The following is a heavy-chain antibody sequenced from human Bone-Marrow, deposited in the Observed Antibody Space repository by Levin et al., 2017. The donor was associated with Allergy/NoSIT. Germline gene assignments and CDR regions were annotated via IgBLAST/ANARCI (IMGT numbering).Heavy chain of an antibody. CDR1: GFTFSTYT. CDR2: ISTTSTYI. V-gene: IGHV3-21*01. D-gene: IGHD3-22*01. Sequence: GESLKISCAASGFTFSTYTFNWVRQAPGKGLEWVSSISTTSTYISYADSVRGRFTVSRDNAQNSLYLQMSSLRAEDTAVYYCARRNKWFQHFDFWGQGILVTVSS. J-gene: IGHJ4*02. CDR3: ARRNKWFQHFDF.